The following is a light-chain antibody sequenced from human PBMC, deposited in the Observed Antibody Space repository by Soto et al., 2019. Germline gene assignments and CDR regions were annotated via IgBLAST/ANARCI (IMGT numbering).Light chain of an antibody. V-gene: IGLV2-14*01. Sequence: ALTQPASVSGSPGQSITISCTGTSSDVGGYNYVSWYQQHPGKAPKLMIYDVSNRPSGVSNRFSGSKSGNTASLTISGLQAEDEADYYCNSYTRSSSYVLGTGTKLTVL. CDR2: DVS. J-gene: IGLJ1*01. CDR1: SSDVGGYNY. CDR3: NSYTRSSSYV.